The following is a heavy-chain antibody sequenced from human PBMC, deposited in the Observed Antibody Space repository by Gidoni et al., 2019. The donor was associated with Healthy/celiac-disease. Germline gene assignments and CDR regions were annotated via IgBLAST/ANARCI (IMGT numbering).Heavy chain of an antibody. CDR2: IYTSGST. V-gene: IGHV4-61*02. Sequence: QVQLQESGPGLVKPSQTLSLTCTVSGGSISRGSYYWSWIRQPAGKGLEGIRRIYTSGSTNYNPSLKSRVTISVDTSKNQFSLKLSSVTAADTAVYYCARTNVDTAMDDAFDIWGQGTMVTVSS. CDR3: ARTNVDTAMDDAFDI. D-gene: IGHD5-18*01. CDR1: GGSISRGSYY. J-gene: IGHJ3*02.